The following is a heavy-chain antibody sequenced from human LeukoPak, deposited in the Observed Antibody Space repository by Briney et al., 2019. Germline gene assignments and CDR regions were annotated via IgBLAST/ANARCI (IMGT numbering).Heavy chain of an antibody. CDR1: GYSFTSHW. J-gene: IGHJ5*02. CDR3: ARTVIAARRDWFDP. D-gene: IGHD6-6*01. V-gene: IGHV5-51*01. CDR2: ICPGDSDT. Sequence: GESLKISCKGSGYSFTSHWIGWVRQMPGKGLEWMGIICPGDSDTRYSPSFQGQVTISADKSISTAYLQWSSLKASDTAMYYCARTVIAARRDWFDPWGQGTLVTVSS.